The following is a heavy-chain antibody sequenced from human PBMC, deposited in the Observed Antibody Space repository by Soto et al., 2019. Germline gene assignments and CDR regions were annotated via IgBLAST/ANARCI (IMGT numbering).Heavy chain of an antibody. CDR1: GVPFSSYA. CDR2: ISGSGGST. V-gene: IGHV3-23*01. CDR3: AKKLERRPPFY. Sequence: GGSLRLSCAASGVPFSSYAMSWVRQAPGKGLEWVSAISGSGGSTYYADSVKGRFTISRDNSKNTLYLQVNSLRAEDTAVYYCAKKLERRPPFYWGQGTLVTVSS. J-gene: IGHJ4*02. D-gene: IGHD1-1*01.